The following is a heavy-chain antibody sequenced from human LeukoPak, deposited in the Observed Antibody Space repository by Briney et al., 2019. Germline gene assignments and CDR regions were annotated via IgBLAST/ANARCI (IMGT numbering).Heavy chain of an antibody. Sequence: PGGSLRLSCAASGFTFSRYWMSWVRQAPGKGLEWVAVISYDGSNKYYADSVKGRFTISRDNSKNTLYLQMNSLRAEDTAVYYCAREGPDYNSGYDSHWFDPWGQGTLVTVSS. V-gene: IGHV3-30*03. D-gene: IGHD5-12*01. J-gene: IGHJ5*02. CDR3: AREGPDYNSGYDSHWFDP. CDR1: GFTFSRYW. CDR2: ISYDGSNK.